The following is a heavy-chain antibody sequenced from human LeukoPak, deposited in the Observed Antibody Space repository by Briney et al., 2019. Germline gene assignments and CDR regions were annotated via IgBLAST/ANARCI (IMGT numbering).Heavy chain of an antibody. J-gene: IGHJ4*02. CDR3: AKDVVPDSGWDLDH. CDR1: GFTFSSYA. D-gene: IGHD6-19*01. V-gene: IGHV3-23*01. Sequence: GGSLRLSCAASGFTFSSYAMSWVRQAPGKGLEWVSAISGSGGSTYYADSVKGRFTISRDNSKNTLYLQMNSLRAEDTAVYFCAKDVVPDSGWDLDHWGQGTLVTVSS. CDR2: ISGSGGST.